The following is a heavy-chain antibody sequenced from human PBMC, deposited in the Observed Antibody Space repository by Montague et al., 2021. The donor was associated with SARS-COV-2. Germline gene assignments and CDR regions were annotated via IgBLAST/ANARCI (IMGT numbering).Heavy chain of an antibody. D-gene: IGHD3-22*01. Sequence: SETLSLTCAVYGESFSGYYWAWIRQPPGKGLEWIGEINHRGSTKYNPSLKSRVTISVDTSKNQFSLRLSFVTAADTAVYYCARGHQGATMIVVVMVGEQYYFDYWGQGTLVTVSS. V-gene: IGHV4-34*01. CDR3: ARGHQGATMIVVVMVGEQYYFDY. CDR2: INHRGST. J-gene: IGHJ4*02. CDR1: GESFSGYY.